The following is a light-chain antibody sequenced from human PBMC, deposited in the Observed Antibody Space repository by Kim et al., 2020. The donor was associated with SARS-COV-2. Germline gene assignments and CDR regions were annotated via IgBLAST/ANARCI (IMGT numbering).Light chain of an antibody. Sequence: QSVPISCIRSHSDSVNYNRVSWYQQSPGAAPKRLIYEVTKRPSGVPDRFSGSKSDNTASLTISGLQPEDEADYSCFSFTSSGSFVFGTGTKVTVL. CDR1: HSDSVNYNR. V-gene: IGLV2-18*02. CDR3: FSFTSSGSFV. CDR2: EVT. J-gene: IGLJ1*01.